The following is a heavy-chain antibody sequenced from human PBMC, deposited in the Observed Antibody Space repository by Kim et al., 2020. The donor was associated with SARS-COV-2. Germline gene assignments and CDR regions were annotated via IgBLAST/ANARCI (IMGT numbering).Heavy chain of an antibody. CDR1: GFTFSIYA. V-gene: IGHV3-23*01. CDR3: AKSVRVGGEGDN. J-gene: IGHJ4*02. CDR2: ISGSGANT. Sequence: GGYLRLSCAASGFTFSIYAMSWVRQAPGKGLEWVSTISGSGANTYYVDSVKGRFTISRDNSKNTLYLQLNSLRVEDTALYYCAKSVRVGGEGDNWGQGTLVTVSS. D-gene: IGHD2-15*01.